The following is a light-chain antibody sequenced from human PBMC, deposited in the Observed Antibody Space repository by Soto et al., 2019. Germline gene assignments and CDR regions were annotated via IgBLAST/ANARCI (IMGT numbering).Light chain of an antibody. CDR3: SSYTSSSPAIV. CDR2: DVS. Sequence: QSVLTQPASVSGSPGQSITISCTGTSSDIGGYNYVSWYQQHPGKAPKLMIYDVSNRLSGVSNRFSGSKSGNTASLTIFGLQAEDEADYYCSSYTSSSPAIVFGTGTKVTVL. V-gene: IGLV2-14*01. CDR1: SSDIGGYNY. J-gene: IGLJ1*01.